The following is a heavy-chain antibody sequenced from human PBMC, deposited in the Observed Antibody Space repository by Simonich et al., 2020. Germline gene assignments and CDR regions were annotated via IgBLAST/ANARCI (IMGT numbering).Heavy chain of an antibody. CDR2: IRAYNGNT. D-gene: IGHD2-15*01. CDR3: ARASRGTWWYYYFDY. CDR1: GYTFTSYG. V-gene: IGHV1-18*01. Sequence: QVQLVQSGAEVKKPGASVKVSCKASGYTFTSYGISWVRQAPGQGLEWMGRIRAYNGNTNYAQKLQGRVTMTTDTSTSTAYMELRSLRSDDTDVYYCARASRGTWWYYYFDYWGQGTLVTVSS. J-gene: IGHJ4*02.